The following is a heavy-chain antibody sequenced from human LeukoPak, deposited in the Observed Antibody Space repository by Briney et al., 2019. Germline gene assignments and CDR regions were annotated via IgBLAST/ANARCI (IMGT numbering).Heavy chain of an antibody. CDR2: ISSSSSYI. CDR3: ARDTQGYYYGSGSFRQPDVLQSPYYYYGMDV. J-gene: IGHJ6*02. CDR1: GFTFSSYS. D-gene: IGHD3-10*01. V-gene: IGHV3-21*01. Sequence: GGSLRLSCAASGFTFSSYSMNWVRQAPGKGLEWVSSISSSSSYIYYADSVKGRFTISRDNSKNTLYLQMNSLRAEDTAVYYCARDTQGYYYGSGSFRQPDVLQSPYYYYGMDVWGQGTTVTVSS.